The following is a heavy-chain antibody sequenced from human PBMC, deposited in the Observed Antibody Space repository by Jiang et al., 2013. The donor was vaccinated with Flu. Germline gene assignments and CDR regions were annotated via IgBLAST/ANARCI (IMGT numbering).Heavy chain of an antibody. CDR3: ARGIASVQGDWFDP. D-gene: IGHD6-6*01. J-gene: IGHJ5*02. CDR2: TYYRSKWSN. CDR1: GDSVSSNSAG. Sequence: QTLSLTCVISGDSVSSNSAGWNWIRQSPSRGLEWLGRTYYRSKWSNDYALSVKSRITINPDTSKNQFSLQLNSVTPEDTAVYYCARGIASVQGDWFDPWGRGTLVTVSS. V-gene: IGHV6-1*01.